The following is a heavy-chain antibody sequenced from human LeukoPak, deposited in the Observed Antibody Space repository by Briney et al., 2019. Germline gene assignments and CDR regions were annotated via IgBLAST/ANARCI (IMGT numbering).Heavy chain of an antibody. CDR3: AKRAQGSSFGVFDP. CDR2: ISGSGGST. J-gene: IGHJ5*02. CDR1: GFTFSNAW. V-gene: IGHV3-23*01. Sequence: AGGSLRLSCAASGFTFSNAWMNWVRQAPGKGLEWVSAISGSGGSTFYADSVKGRFTISRDNSKNTLYLQVNSLRAEDTAVYYCAKRAQGSSFGVFDPWGQGTLVTVSS. D-gene: IGHD3-16*01.